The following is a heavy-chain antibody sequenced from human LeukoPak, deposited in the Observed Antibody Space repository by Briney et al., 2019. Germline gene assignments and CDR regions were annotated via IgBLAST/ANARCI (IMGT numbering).Heavy chain of an antibody. V-gene: IGHV3-30*14. CDR3: ASTPSGAVRGVMSRDY. Sequence: GRSLRLSCAASGFTFSSYAMHWVRQAPGRGLEWVAVISYDGSNKYYADSVKGRFTISRDSSKNTLYLQMNSLRAEDTAVYYCASTPSGAVRGVMSRDYWGQGTLVTVSS. J-gene: IGHJ4*02. D-gene: IGHD3-10*01. CDR1: GFTFSSYA. CDR2: ISYDGSNK.